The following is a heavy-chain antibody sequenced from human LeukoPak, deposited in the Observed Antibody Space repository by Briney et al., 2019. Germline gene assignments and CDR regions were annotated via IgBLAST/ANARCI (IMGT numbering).Heavy chain of an antibody. CDR2: INPNSGGT. CDR3: AREIIAAAGYYYYGMDV. D-gene: IGHD6-13*01. J-gene: IGHJ6*02. Sequence: ASVKVSCKASGYTFTGYYMHWVRQAPGQGLEWMGWINPNSGGTNYAQKFQGRVTMTRDTSISTVYMELSRLRSDDTAVYYCAREIIAAAGYYYYGMDVWGQGTTVTVSS. V-gene: IGHV1-2*02. CDR1: GYTFTGYY.